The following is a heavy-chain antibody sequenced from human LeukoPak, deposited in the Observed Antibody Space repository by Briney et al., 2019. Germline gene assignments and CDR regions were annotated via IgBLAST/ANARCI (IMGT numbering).Heavy chain of an antibody. D-gene: IGHD5-18*01. CDR1: GYTFTSYY. Sequence: SVQLSCQAYGYTFTSYYMHWERHPPGHGLEWMGIINPSGGSTSYEQKFQGRVTMTRDTSTSTVYMELSSLRSEDTAVYYCARGLTWIQLWLRNYFDYWGQGTLVTVSS. CDR3: ARGLTWIQLWLRNYFDY. V-gene: IGHV1-46*01. J-gene: IGHJ4*02. CDR2: INPSGGST.